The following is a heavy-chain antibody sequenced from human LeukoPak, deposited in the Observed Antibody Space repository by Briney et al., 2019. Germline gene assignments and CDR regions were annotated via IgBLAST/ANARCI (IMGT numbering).Heavy chain of an antibody. CDR3: ARSRAHYYYYGMDV. CDR2: IYYSGST. V-gene: IGHV4-59*01. J-gene: IGHJ6*02. CDR1: CGSISSYY. Sequence: SETLSLTCTVSCGSISSYYWSWIRQPPGKGLEWIGYIYYSGSTNYNPSLKSRVTISVDTSKNQYSLKLSSVTAADTAVYYCARSRAHYYYYGMDVWGQGTTVTVSS.